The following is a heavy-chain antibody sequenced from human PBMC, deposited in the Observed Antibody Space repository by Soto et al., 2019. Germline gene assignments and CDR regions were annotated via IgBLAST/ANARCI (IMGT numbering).Heavy chain of an antibody. CDR3: GRLAGAGLTYFDF. D-gene: IGHD6-13*01. CDR1: RYLFTRHN. Sequence: QVQLVQSGAEVKEPGASVTVSCKASRYLFTRHNMHWFREAPGQGLEWMGEINPGSGSAGYDQKFQGRVRMTSDTSTTTVYMILSCLRYEDTAVYYCGRLAGAGLTYFDFWGQGTPVTVSS. V-gene: IGHV1-46*01. J-gene: IGHJ4*02. CDR2: INPGSGSA.